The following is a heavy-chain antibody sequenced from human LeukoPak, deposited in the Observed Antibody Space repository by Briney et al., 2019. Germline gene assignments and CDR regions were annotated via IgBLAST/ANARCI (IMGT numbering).Heavy chain of an antibody. J-gene: IGHJ4*02. D-gene: IGHD3-16*01. CDR3: RLHEYYLGVDY. V-gene: IGHV3-48*03. CDR2: ISSGGSTI. Sequence: GGSLRLSCAASGFTFSSYEMNWVRQAPGKGLEWVSYISSGGSTIYYADSVKGRFTISRDNAKNSLYLQMNSLRAEDTVVYYCRLHEYYLGVDYWGQGTLVTVSS. CDR1: GFTFSSYE.